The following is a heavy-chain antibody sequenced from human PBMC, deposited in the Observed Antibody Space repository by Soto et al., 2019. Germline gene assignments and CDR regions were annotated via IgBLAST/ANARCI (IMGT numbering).Heavy chain of an antibody. CDR1: SGSLTDHY. D-gene: IGHD5-18*01. J-gene: IGHJ6*02. CDR2: INHSGIT. V-gene: IGHV4-34*01. CDR3: ARGKPSGYRFGHRNLFYYGMDV. Sequence: SETLSLTCGVFSGSLTDHYWTWIRQTPGKGLEWIGEINHSGITDYNPSLKSRVTLSLDTSKNQFSLKVTALTAADTAVYYCARGKPSGYRFGHRNLFYYGMDVWGPGTTVTVSS.